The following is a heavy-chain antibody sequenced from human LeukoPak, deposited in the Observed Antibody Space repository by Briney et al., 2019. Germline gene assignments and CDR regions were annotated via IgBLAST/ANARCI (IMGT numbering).Heavy chain of an antibody. V-gene: IGHV1-2*02. J-gene: IGHJ5*02. CDR1: GYSFTGKY. D-gene: IGHD3-10*01. CDR3: ARDGGLYYGSGSSFTNWFDP. CDR2: INPNSGGT. Sequence: ASVKVSCKASGYSFTGKYMHWVRQAPGQGLEWMGWINPNSGGTNYAQKFQGRVTMTRDTSISTAYMELSRLRSDDTAVYYCARDGGLYYGSGSSFTNWFDPWGQGTLVTVSS.